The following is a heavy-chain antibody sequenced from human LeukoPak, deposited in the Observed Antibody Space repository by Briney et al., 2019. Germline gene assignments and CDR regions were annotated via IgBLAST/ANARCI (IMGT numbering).Heavy chain of an antibody. CDR3: ARSSGTGTFSY. J-gene: IGHJ4*02. D-gene: IGHD6-25*01. V-gene: IGHV4-39*02. Sequence: SETLSLTCTVSGDSTSRSTYYWAWIRQPPGKGLEWIGSVYYGRSPYFNPSLESRATISVDTSKNHFSLKMSSVTAADTAVYYCARSSGTGTFSYWGQGTLVTVSS. CDR1: GDSTSRSTYY. CDR2: VYYGRSP.